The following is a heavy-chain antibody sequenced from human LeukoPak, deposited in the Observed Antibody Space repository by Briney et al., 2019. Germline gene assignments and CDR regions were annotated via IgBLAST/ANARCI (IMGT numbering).Heavy chain of an antibody. CDR1: GFTFSTYS. Sequence: PGGSLRLSCAASGFTFSTYSMNWVRQTPGKGLEWVSYISSSGSTIYYADSVKGRFTISRDNAKNSLYLQMNSLRAEDTAVYYCARDRWATMVRGVRDNWFDPWGQGTLVTVSS. J-gene: IGHJ5*02. CDR3: ARDRWATMVRGVRDNWFDP. V-gene: IGHV3-48*04. D-gene: IGHD3-10*01. CDR2: ISSSGSTI.